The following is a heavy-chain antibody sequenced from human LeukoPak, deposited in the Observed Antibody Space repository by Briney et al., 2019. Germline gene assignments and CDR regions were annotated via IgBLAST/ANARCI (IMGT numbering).Heavy chain of an antibody. J-gene: IGHJ4*02. CDR3: AKDRGTVTNTEHN. CDR2: IYYSGST. CDR1: GGSISSYY. D-gene: IGHD4-17*01. V-gene: IGHV4-59*12. Sequence: SETLSLTCTVSGGSISSYYWSWIRQPPGKGLEWIGYIYYSGSTNYNPSLKSRVTISVDTSKNQFSLKLSSVTAADTAVYYCAKDRGTVTNTEHNWGQGTLVTVSS.